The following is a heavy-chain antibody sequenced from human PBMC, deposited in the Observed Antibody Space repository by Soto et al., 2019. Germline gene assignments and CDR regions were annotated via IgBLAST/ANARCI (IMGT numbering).Heavy chain of an antibody. J-gene: IGHJ4*02. CDR1: GFTFSSYA. CDR3: AKARPRGDSSGYYYFDY. V-gene: IGHV3-23*01. CDR2: ISGSGGST. Sequence: PVGSLRLSCAASGFTFSSYAMSWVRQAPGKGLEWVSAISGSGGSTYYSDSVKGRFTISRDNSKNTLYLQMNSLRAEDTAVYYCAKARPRGDSSGYYYFDYWGQGTLVTVSS. D-gene: IGHD3-22*01.